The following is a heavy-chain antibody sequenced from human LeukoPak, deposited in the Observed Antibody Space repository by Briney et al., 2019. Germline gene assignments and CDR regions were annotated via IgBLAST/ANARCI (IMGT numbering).Heavy chain of an antibody. J-gene: IGHJ4*02. V-gene: IGHV4-59*10. D-gene: IGHD3-22*01. CDR3: ASGPVVINFYYFDY. CDR2: IYTSGST. Sequence: SETLSLTCAVYGGSFSGHYWSWIRQPAGKGLEWIGRIYTSGSTNYNPSLKSRVTISVDTSKNQFSLKLSSVTAADTAVYYCASGPVVINFYYFDYWGQGTLVTVSS. CDR1: GGSFSGHY.